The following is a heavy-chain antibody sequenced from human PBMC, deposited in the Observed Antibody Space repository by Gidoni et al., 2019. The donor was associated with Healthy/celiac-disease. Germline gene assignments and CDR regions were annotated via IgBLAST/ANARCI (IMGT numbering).Heavy chain of an antibody. Sequence: EVQLVESGGGLVKPGGSLRLSCAASGFPLRNAWMSWVRQAPGKGLEWVGRIKSKTDGGTTDYAAPVKGRFTISRDDSKNTLYLQMNSLKTEDTAVYYCTIPSEIAAAGTGWFDPWGQGTLVTVSS. D-gene: IGHD6-13*01. V-gene: IGHV3-15*01. CDR2: IKSKTDGGTT. J-gene: IGHJ5*02. CDR3: TIPSEIAAAGTGWFDP. CDR1: GFPLRNAW.